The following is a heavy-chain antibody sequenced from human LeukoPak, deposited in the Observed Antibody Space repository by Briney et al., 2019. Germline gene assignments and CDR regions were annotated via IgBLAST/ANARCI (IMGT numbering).Heavy chain of an antibody. CDR3: ARDKRHSYGKYFDP. V-gene: IGHV4-59*12. J-gene: IGHJ4*02. D-gene: IGHD5-18*01. Sequence: PSETLSLTCSLSGDTLSTYYWNWIRQTPGRGLEWIGHISLRNSEYNPSLKSRVTISVDTSKNEFYLRLTSVTAADTALYFCARDKRHSYGKYFDPWSQEALVSVSS. CDR1: GDTLSTYY. CDR2: ISLRNS.